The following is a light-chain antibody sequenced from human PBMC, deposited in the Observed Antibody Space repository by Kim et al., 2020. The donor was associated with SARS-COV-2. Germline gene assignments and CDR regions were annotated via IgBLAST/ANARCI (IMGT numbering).Light chain of an antibody. J-gene: IGLJ1*01. V-gene: IGLV1-47*02. Sequence: QSVLTQPPSASGTPGQRVIISCSGSSSNIGSNYVYWYQQLPGTAPKLLIYSNNQRPSGVPDRFSGSKSGTSASLAISGLRSEDEADYYCAAWDDSLSGYVFGTGTKVTVL. CDR1: SSNIGSNY. CDR2: SNN. CDR3: AAWDDSLSGYV.